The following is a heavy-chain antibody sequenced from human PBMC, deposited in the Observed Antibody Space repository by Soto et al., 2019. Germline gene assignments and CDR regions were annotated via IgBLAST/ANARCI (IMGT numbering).Heavy chain of an antibody. Sequence: QLQLQESGPGLVKPSETLSLTCTVSGGSISSSSYYWGWIRQPPGKGLGWIGSIYYSGSTYSNPSLKSRVTISVDTSKNQFSLKLSSVTAADTAVYYCARRGSSSWYGYWGQGTLVTVSS. CDR3: ARRGSSSWYGY. V-gene: IGHV4-39*01. CDR2: IYYSGST. D-gene: IGHD6-13*01. CDR1: GGSISSSSYY. J-gene: IGHJ4*02.